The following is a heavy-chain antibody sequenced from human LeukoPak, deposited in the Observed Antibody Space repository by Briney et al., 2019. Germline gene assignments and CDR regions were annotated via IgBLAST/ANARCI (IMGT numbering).Heavy chain of an antibody. CDR3: ARGKWLIFDY. CDR2: FDLEDGET. Sequence: ASVKVSCKVSGYTLTELSMHWVRQAPGKGLEWMGGFDLEDGETIYAQKFQGRVTMTTDTSTSTAYMELRSLRSDDTAVYYCARGKWLIFDYRGQGTLVTVSS. V-gene: IGHV1-24*01. J-gene: IGHJ4*02. CDR1: GYTLTELS. D-gene: IGHD5-12*01.